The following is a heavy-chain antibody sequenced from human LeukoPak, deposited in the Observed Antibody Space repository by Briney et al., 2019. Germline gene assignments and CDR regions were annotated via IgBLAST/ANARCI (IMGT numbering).Heavy chain of an antibody. Sequence: GGSLRLSCAASGFIFSRYSMNWVRQAPGKGLEWVSSISSSGTYIYYADSMRGRFTISRDNAKSSVYLQMNSLRVEDTAVYYCARDVSRDVSCYTDWGQGTLVTVSS. CDR1: GFIFSRYS. D-gene: IGHD2-2*02. J-gene: IGHJ4*02. V-gene: IGHV3-21*01. CDR2: ISSSGTYI. CDR3: ARDVSRDVSCYTD.